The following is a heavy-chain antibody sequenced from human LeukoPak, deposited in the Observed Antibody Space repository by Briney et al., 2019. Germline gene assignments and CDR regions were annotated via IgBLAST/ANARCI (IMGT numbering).Heavy chain of an antibody. Sequence: GSLRLSCAASGFTFSEYAMHWVRQAPGKGLEWVAVISYDGRQKYYGDSVKGRFTISRDNPKNTLYLQMNSLRDDDTAVYYCARVFLERLTSGYFDNWDQGTLVTVSS. CDR1: GFTFSEYA. J-gene: IGHJ4*02. CDR3: ARVFLERLTSGYFDN. D-gene: IGHD3-3*01. CDR2: ISYDGRQK. V-gene: IGHV3-30-3*01.